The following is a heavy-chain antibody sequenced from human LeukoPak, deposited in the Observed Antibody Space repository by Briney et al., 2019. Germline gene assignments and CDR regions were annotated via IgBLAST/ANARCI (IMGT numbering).Heavy chain of an antibody. CDR2: IIPIFSTA. CDR3: ARDQITIFGVVISWFDP. V-gene: IGHV1-69*05. Sequence: GSSVKVSCKASGGTFSSYAISWVRQAPGQGLEWMGRIIPIFSTANYAQKFQGRVTITTDESTSTAYMELSSLRSEDTAVYYCARDQITIFGVVISWFDPWGQGTLVTVSS. J-gene: IGHJ5*02. CDR1: GGTFSSYA. D-gene: IGHD3-3*01.